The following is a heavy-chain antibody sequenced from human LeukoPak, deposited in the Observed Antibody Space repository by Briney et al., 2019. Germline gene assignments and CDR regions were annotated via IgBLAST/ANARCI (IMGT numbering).Heavy chain of an antibody. CDR3: ARASYVFGSWTL. Sequence: GGSLRLSCAASGFTFSSSWMSWVRQAPGKGLEWVANITPDGSQTYSVDSVKGRFTISRDNAKNSLYLQMNSPRAEDTAVYYCARASYVFGSWTLWGQGTMVTVSS. CDR1: GFTFSSSW. V-gene: IGHV3-7*01. CDR2: ITPDGSQT. D-gene: IGHD6-13*01. J-gene: IGHJ3*01.